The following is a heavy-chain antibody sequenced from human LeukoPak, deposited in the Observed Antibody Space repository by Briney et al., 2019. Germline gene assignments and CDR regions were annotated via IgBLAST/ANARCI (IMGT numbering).Heavy chain of an antibody. CDR1: GYSISSGYY. CDR3: AREGDTAMVPDY. D-gene: IGHD5-18*01. J-gene: IGHJ4*02. CDR2: IYHSGST. Sequence: SETLSLTCTVSGYSISSGYYWDWIRQPPGKGLEWIGSIYHSGSTYYNPSLKSRVTISVDTSKNQFSLKLSSVTAADTAVYYCAREGDTAMVPDYWGQGTLVTVSS. V-gene: IGHV4-38-2*02.